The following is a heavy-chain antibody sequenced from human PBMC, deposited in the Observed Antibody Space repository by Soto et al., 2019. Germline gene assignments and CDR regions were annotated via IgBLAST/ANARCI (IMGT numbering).Heavy chain of an antibody. J-gene: IGHJ5*02. D-gene: IGHD3-10*01. CDR1: GFTFSSYG. CDR2: ISYDGENQ. Sequence: PGGSLRLSCAASGFTFSSYGMHWVRQAPGKGLEWVALISYDGENQYFTDSVRGRFTISRDNSKTAAYLEMNDLRLDDTATYYCVSPHSESSNAFDLWGQGTLVTVSS. V-gene: IGHV3-30*19. CDR3: VSPHSESSNAFDL.